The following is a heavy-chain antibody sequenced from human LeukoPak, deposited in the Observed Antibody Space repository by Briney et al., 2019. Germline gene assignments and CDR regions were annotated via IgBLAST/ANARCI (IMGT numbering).Heavy chain of an antibody. CDR1: GLTFSSYS. Sequence: GGSLRLSCAASGLTFSSYSMNWVRQAPGKGLEWVSSISSSSSYIYYADSVKGRFTISRDNAKNSLYLQMNSLRAEDTAVYYCATVSGSYDFDSWGQGTLVAVSS. J-gene: IGHJ4*02. CDR3: ATVSGSYDFDS. D-gene: IGHD1-26*01. CDR2: ISSSSSYI. V-gene: IGHV3-21*01.